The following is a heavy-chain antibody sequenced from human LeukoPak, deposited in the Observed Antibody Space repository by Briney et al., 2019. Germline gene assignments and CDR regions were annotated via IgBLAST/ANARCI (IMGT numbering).Heavy chain of an antibody. CDR1: GFTFSSYT. V-gene: IGHV3-30-3*01. CDR3: ARDSTLTGYYATIDY. D-gene: IGHD3-9*01. CDR2: ISYDGSNK. J-gene: IGHJ4*02. Sequence: PGGSLRLSCAASGFTFSSYTVHWVRQAPGQGLEWVAVISYDGSNKYYADSVKGRFTISRDNSKNTLYLQMNSLRAEDTAVYYCARDSTLTGYYATIDYWGQGTLVTVSS.